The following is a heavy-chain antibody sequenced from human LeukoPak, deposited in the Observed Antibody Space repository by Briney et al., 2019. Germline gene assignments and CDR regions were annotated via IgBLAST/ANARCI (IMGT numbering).Heavy chain of an antibody. CDR1: GGSISSYY. CDR2: IYTSGST. D-gene: IGHD1-14*01. J-gene: IGHJ6*02. CDR3: ARDATENRYYYYGMDV. Sequence: PSETLSLTCTVSGGSISSYYWSWIRQPAGKGLEWIGRIYTSGSTNYNPSLKSRVTMSVDTSKNQFSLKLSSVTPADTAVYDCARDATENRYYYYGMDVWGQGTTVTVSS. V-gene: IGHV4-4*07.